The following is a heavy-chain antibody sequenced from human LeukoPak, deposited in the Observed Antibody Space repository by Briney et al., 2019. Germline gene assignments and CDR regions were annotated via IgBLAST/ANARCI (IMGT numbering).Heavy chain of an antibody. D-gene: IGHD3-3*01. J-gene: IGHJ5*02. V-gene: IGHV4-34*01. CDR2: INHSGST. Sequence: SETLSLTCAVYGGSFSGYYWSWIRQPPGKGLEWIGEINHSGSTNYNPSLKSRVTISVDTSKDQFSLKLSSVTAADTAVYYCARSITIFGVVIPFDPWGQGTLVTVSS. CDR1: GGSFSGYY. CDR3: ARSITIFGVVIPFDP.